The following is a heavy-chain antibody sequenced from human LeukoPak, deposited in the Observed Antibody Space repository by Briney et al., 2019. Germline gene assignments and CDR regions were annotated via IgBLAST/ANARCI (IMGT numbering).Heavy chain of an antibody. J-gene: IGHJ6*04. CDR1: GFTFSSYA. V-gene: IGHV3-23*01. Sequence: HPGGSLRLSCAASGFTFSSYAVSWVRQAPGKGLEWVSAISGSGGSTYYADSVKGRFTISRDNSKNTLYLQMNSLRAEDTAVYYCAKDRGGGSGSCSYGMDVWGKGTTVTVSS. D-gene: IGHD3-10*01. CDR2: ISGSGGST. CDR3: AKDRGGGSGSCSYGMDV.